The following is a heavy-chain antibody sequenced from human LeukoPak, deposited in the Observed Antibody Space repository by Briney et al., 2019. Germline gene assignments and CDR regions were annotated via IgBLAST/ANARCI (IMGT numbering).Heavy chain of an antibody. V-gene: IGHV4-34*01. CDR1: GGSFSGYY. Sequence: SETLSLTCAVYGGSFSGYYWSWIRQPPGKGLEWIGEINHSGSTNYNPSLKSRVTISVDTSKNQISLKVSSVTAADTAVYYCARIDFRDGYNLGFDYWGQGTLVTVSS. J-gene: IGHJ4*02. D-gene: IGHD5-24*01. CDR2: INHSGST. CDR3: ARIDFRDGYNLGFDY.